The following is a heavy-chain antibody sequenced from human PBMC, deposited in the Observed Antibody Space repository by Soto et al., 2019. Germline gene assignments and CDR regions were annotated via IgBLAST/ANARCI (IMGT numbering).Heavy chain of an antibody. Sequence: SETLSLTCAVSSGSIDNVYWWSWVRQSPGKGLEWIGETSHDGVTNYNPSLEGRVTISVDTSKNQFSLKLSSVTAADTAVYYCARHGQWLVTGYFYYGMDVWGQGTTVTVSS. CDR2: TSHDGVT. V-gene: IGHV4-4*02. J-gene: IGHJ6*02. CDR3: ARHGQWLVTGYFYYGMDV. CDR1: SGSIDNVYW. D-gene: IGHD6-19*01.